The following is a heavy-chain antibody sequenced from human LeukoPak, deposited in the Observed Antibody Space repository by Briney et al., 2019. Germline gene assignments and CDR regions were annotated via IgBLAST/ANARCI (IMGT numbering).Heavy chain of an antibody. CDR1: GFIFSTYD. CDR2: ISTTGGYT. CDR3: AKKPATIKFPFDI. D-gene: IGHD5-24*01. J-gene: IGHJ4*02. Sequence: EGSLRLSCVGSGFIFSTYDMGWVRQTPGKGLEWVSAISTTGGYTEDADSVKGRFTISRDNSQNTLFLQMHSLRAEDTAVYYCAKKPATIKFPFDIWGQGTLVTVSP. V-gene: IGHV3-23*01.